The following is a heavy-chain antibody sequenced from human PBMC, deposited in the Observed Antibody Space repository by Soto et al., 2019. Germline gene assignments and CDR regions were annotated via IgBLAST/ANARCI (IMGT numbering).Heavy chain of an antibody. Sequence: EVQLVESGGGLVKPGGSLRLSCAASGFTFNSYSMNWVRQAPGKGLEWVSSISVGGNYIYYADSLKGRFTISRDNAKNSLYLQMNGLRAEDTAVYYCARGSLATFDYWGQGTLVTVSS. J-gene: IGHJ4*02. CDR3: ARGSLATFDY. V-gene: IGHV3-21*01. CDR2: ISVGGNYI. CDR1: GFTFNSYS. D-gene: IGHD5-12*01.